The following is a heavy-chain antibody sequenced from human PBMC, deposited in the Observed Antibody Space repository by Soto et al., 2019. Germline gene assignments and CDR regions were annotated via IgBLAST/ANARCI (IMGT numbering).Heavy chain of an antibody. J-gene: IGHJ3*02. CDR3: AAALELVVDDAFDI. Sequence: SVKVSCKASGFTFTSSAVQWVRQARGQRLEWIGWIVVGSGNTNYAQKFQERVTITRDMSTSTAYMELSSLRSEDTAVYYCAAALELVVDDAFDIWGQGTMVTVSS. V-gene: IGHV1-58*01. CDR1: GFTFTSSA. CDR2: IVVGSGNT. D-gene: IGHD6-6*01.